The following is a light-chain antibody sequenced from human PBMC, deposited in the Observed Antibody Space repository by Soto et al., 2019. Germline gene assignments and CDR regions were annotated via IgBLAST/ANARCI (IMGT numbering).Light chain of an antibody. CDR1: QSVRSW. J-gene: IGKJ4*01. V-gene: IGKV1-5*01. CDR3: QQYDNYPLT. Sequence: DIQMTQSPATLSASVGDRVTITCRASQSVRSWLAWYQQKPGTAPKLPIFDASRLESGVPSRFSGSASGTEFTLTISSLQPDDFATYYCQQYDNYPLTFGGGTKVDIK. CDR2: DAS.